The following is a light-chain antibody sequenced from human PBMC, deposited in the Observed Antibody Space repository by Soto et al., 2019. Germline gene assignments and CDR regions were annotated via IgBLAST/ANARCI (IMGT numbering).Light chain of an antibody. CDR1: SSDVGAYNY. CDR3: CSYAGSSLWV. CDR2: DVT. Sequence: QSALTQPRSVSGSPGQSVTISCTGTSSDVGAYNYVSWYQHHPGKAPKLVIYDVTKRPSGVPDRVAGSKSGNTASLTISGLQAEYEADYYCCSYAGSSLWVFGGGTKLTVL. V-gene: IGLV2-11*01. J-gene: IGLJ3*02.